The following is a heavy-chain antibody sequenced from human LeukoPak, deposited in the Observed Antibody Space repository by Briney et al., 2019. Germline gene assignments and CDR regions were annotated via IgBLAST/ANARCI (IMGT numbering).Heavy chain of an antibody. V-gene: IGHV3-30*04. Sequence: GGSLRLSCAASGFTFSSYAMHWVRQGPGEGLEWVAVVSYNGKNKYYADSVKGRFTISRDNPKNTLYLQMNSLRAEDTAVYYCAGQYSSGWYDVGNYYYGMDVWGQGTTVTVSS. J-gene: IGHJ6*02. CDR3: AGQYSSGWYDVGNYYYGMDV. CDR2: VSYNGKNK. D-gene: IGHD6-19*01. CDR1: GFTFSSYA.